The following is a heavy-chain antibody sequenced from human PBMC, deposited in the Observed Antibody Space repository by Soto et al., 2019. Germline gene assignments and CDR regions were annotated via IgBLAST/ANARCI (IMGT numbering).Heavy chain of an antibody. CDR1: GFSLSTSGVG. CDR2: IFWDDDK. V-gene: IGHV2-5*02. Sequence: GPTLVNPTQTPTLTCTYSGFSLSTSGVGVGWIRQPPGKALECLAVIFWDDDKRYSPSLKSRLTITKDTSKNQVVLTMTNMDPVDTATYYCAHRPSYCSGYSCYSGFDYWGQGTLVTVSS. D-gene: IGHD2-15*01. J-gene: IGHJ4*02. CDR3: AHRPSYCSGYSCYSGFDY.